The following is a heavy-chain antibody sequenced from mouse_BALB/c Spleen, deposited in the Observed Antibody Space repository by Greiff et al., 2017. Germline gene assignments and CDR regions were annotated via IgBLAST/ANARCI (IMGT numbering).Heavy chain of an antibody. D-gene: IGHD4-1*01. J-gene: IGHJ2*01. CDR3: ARNWEGRNYFDY. Sequence: EVQGVESGGGLVQPGGSLKLSCAASGFDFSRYWMSWVRQAPGKGLEWIGEINPDSSTINYTPTLKDKFIISRDNAKTTLYLQRSKVRSEDTALYYCARNWEGRNYFDYWGQGTTLTVSS. CDR1: GFDFSRYW. V-gene: IGHV4-1*02. CDR2: INPDSSTI.